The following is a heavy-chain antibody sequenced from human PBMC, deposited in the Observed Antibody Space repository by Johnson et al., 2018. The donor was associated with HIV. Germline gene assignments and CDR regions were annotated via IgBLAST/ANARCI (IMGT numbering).Heavy chain of an antibody. J-gene: IGHJ3*02. CDR3: ARATTPHDAFDI. CDR2: ISYDGSNK. CDR1: GFTFSSYA. V-gene: IGHV3-30-3*01. Sequence: VQLVESGGGVVQPGRSLRLSCAASGFTFSSYAMHWVRQAPGKGLEWVAVISYDGSNKYYADSVKGRFTISRDDSINTVYLQMNSLRAEDTAVYYCARATTPHDAFDIWGQGTMGTVSS. D-gene: IGHD1-1*01.